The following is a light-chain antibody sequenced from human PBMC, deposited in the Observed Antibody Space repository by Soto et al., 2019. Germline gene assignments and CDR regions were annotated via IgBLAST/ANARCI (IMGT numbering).Light chain of an antibody. J-gene: IGKJ4*01. CDR3: QQYNNWPLT. CDR2: GAA. CDR1: QSVSSN. Sequence: EIVLTQSPATLSLSPWERAALSCGASQSVSSNYLAWYQQKPGQAPRLLLYGAASRATGIPARFSGTGSGTEFTLPIRSLQSEDFAVYYCQQYNNWPLTFGGGTKVDI. V-gene: IGKV3-15*01.